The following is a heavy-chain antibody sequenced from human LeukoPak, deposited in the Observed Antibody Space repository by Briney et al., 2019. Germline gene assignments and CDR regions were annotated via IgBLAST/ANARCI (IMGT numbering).Heavy chain of an antibody. CDR1: GYTFTSYY. J-gene: IGHJ5*02. D-gene: IGHD5-24*01. Sequence: ASVKVSCKASGYTFTSYYMHWVRQAPGQGLEWMGIINASGGSTSYAQKFQGRVTMTRDTSTSTVYMELSSLRSEDTAVYYCARGIGEMATIGDWFDPWGQGTLVTVSS. CDR2: INASGGST. CDR3: ARGIGEMATIGDWFDP. V-gene: IGHV1-46*01.